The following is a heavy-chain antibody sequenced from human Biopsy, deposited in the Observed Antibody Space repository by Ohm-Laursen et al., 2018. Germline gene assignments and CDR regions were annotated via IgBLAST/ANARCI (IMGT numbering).Heavy chain of an antibody. CDR1: GGPIDSYY. J-gene: IGHJ2*01. V-gene: IGHV4-59*07. CDR3: ASAGYNPDWNFDL. D-gene: IGHD5-24*01. CDR2: IYFTGRT. Sequence: SDTLSLTWTVSGGPIDSYYWSWIRQPPGKALEWIGYIYFTGRTSYNPSLKSRVTMSVNTSKKQSSLRLSSVTAADTAVYYCASAGYNPDWNFDLWGRGTRVTVSS.